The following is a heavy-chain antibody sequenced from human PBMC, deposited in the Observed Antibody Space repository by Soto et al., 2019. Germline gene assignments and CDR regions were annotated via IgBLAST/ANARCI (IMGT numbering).Heavy chain of an antibody. Sequence: GISVELCSEARGDTLASYYRRWLRHAPGQGLEWMEIINPSGGSTIYAQKFQVRVTMTRDTSTSTVYMELSSLRSEDTAVYYCASPSLAVADSDGFDIWGQGTIVPVSS. CDR2: INPSGGST. V-gene: IGHV1-46*01. J-gene: IGHJ3*02. D-gene: IGHD6-19*01. CDR1: GDTLASYY. CDR3: ASPSLAVADSDGFDI.